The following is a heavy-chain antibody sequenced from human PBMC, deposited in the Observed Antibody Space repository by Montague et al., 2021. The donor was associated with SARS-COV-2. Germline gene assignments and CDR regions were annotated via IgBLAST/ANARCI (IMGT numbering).Heavy chain of an antibody. J-gene: IGHJ4*01. CDR3: AHPGATINYTTCNGKRPFDH. V-gene: IGHV2-5*02. CDR1: GFSLKTSGVG. D-gene: IGHD2/OR15-2a*01. Sequence: PALVKPTQTLTLTCTFSGFSLKTSGVGVGWIRQSPGEALEWLALIYWDDDRRYSPSLKSRLTITKDTSKNQVALTMTNMDPMDTATYYCAHPGATINYTTCNGKRPFDHWGQGTLVTVSS. CDR2: IYWDDDR.